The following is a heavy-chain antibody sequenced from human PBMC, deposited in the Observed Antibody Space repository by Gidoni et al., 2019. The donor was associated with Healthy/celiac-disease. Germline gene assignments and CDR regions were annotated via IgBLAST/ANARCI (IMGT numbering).Heavy chain of an antibody. Sequence: EVQLLESGGGLVQPGWSLRPSCAASGFTFSNYVMSWVRQAPGKGLEWVSGSSGSGDSTYYADSVKGRFTISRDNSKNTLYLQMNSLRAEDTAVYYCAKGGTMVQGASDYWGQGTLVTVSS. J-gene: IGHJ4*02. V-gene: IGHV3-23*01. CDR2: SSGSGDST. CDR3: AKGGTMVQGASDY. CDR1: GFTFSNYV. D-gene: IGHD3-10*01.